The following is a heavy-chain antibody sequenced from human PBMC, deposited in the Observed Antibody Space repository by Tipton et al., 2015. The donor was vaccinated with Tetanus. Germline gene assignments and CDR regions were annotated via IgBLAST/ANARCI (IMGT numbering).Heavy chain of an antibody. CDR2: IKSKTDGETT. V-gene: IGHV3-15*01. CDR1: GFTFSNGW. J-gene: IGHJ4*02. Sequence: SLRLSCAASGFTFSNGWMSWVRQAPGKGLEWVGRIKSKTDGETTDYAAPVKGRFTISRDDSENTLYLQMNSLRTEDTAMYYCVRALFRGVSSAEVGYWGQGTLVTVSS. D-gene: IGHD3-10*01. CDR3: VRALFRGVSSAEVGY.